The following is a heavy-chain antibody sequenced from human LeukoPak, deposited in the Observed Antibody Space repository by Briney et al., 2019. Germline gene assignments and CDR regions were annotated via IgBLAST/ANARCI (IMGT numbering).Heavy chain of an antibody. Sequence: GGSLRLSCGASGFTLSSYSMDWVRQAPGKGVEGVSYMNSSSNTIYYADSVKGRFTISRDNAGNSLYLQMNSLRAENTAEYYSARVLLERPGIDSFDIWGQGTMVTVSS. D-gene: IGHD1-1*01. J-gene: IGHJ3*02. V-gene: IGHV3-48*01. CDR3: ARVLLERPGIDSFDI. CDR1: GFTLSSYS. CDR2: MNSSSNTI.